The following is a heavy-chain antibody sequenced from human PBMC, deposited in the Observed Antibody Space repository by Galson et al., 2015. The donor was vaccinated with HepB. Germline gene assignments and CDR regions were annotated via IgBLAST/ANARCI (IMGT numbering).Heavy chain of an antibody. D-gene: IGHD6-13*01. J-gene: IGHJ4*02. V-gene: IGHV1-3*01. CDR1: GYTFTSYA. Sequence: SVKVSCKASGYTFTSYAMHWVRQAPGQRLEWMGWINAGNGNTKYSQKFQGRVTITRDTSASTAYMELSSLRSEDTAVYYCARDRWGSSWYSPFDYWGQGTLVTVSS. CDR3: ARDRWGSSWYSPFDY. CDR2: INAGNGNT.